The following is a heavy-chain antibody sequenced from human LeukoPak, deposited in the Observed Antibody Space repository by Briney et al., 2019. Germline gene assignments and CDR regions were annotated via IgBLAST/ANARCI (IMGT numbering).Heavy chain of an antibody. V-gene: IGHV4-34*01. D-gene: IGHD5-24*01. CDR1: GGSFSGYY. Sequence: SETLSLTCAVYGGSFSGYYWSWIRQPPGKGLEWIGEINHSGSTNYNPSLKSRVTISVDTSKNQFSLKLTSVTAADTAVYYCARAVGTDGYNLWVYWGQGTLVTVSS. CDR3: ARAVGTDGYNLWVY. CDR2: INHSGST. J-gene: IGHJ4*02.